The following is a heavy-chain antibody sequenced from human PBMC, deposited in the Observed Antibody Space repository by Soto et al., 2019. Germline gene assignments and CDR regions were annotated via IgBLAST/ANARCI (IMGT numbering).Heavy chain of an antibody. V-gene: IGHV1-18*01. CDR2: ISAYNGNT. CDR1: GYTFTSYG. CDR3: ARDANSGGYSSSWYYYYYGMDV. D-gene: IGHD6-13*01. Sequence: GASVKVSFKASGYTFTSYGISWVRQAPGQGLEWMGWISAYNGNTNYAQKFQGRVTITADESTSTAYMELSSLRSEDTAVYYCARDANSGGYSSSWYYYYYGMDVWGQGTTVTVSS. J-gene: IGHJ6*02.